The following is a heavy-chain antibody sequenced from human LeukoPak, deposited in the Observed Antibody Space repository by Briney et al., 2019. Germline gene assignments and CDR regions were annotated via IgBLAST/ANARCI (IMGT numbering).Heavy chain of an antibody. CDR2: IRSKAYGGTT. V-gene: IGHV3-49*04. CDR3: TRDPTHYDILTGYYYYYYMDV. J-gene: IGHJ6*03. Sequence: GGSLRLSCAASGFTFSSYAMSWVRQAPGKGLEWVGFIRSKAYGGTTEYAASVKGRFTISRDDSKSIAYLQMNSLKTEDTAVYYCTRDPTHYDILTGYYYYYYMDVWGKGTTVTVSS. D-gene: IGHD3-9*01. CDR1: GFTFSSYA.